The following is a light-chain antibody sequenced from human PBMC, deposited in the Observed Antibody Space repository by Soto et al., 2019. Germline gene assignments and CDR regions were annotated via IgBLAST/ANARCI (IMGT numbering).Light chain of an antibody. CDR2: KAS. J-gene: IGKJ1*01. V-gene: IGKV1-5*03. Sequence: DIQMTQSPSTLSASVGDRVTITCRASQSISSWLAWYQQKPRKAPKLLIYKASSLESGVPSRFSGSGSGTGFTLAIRCLMPDDFATYYCQQYNSYSRAFGQGTTVQIK. CDR1: QSISSW. CDR3: QQYNSYSRA.